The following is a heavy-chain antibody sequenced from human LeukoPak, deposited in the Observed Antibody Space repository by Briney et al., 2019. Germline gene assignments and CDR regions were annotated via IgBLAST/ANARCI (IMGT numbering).Heavy chain of an antibody. Sequence: GASVKVSCKASGSPFTGYYIHWVRQAPGQGLEWMGWINTNSGGTSYARKFQGRITMTRDTSISTAYIELSRLRSDDTAVYYCARDSGYPYYFDYWGLGTLVAVSS. CDR2: INTNSGGT. V-gene: IGHV1-2*02. J-gene: IGHJ4*02. CDR3: ARDSGYPYYFDY. CDR1: GSPFTGYY. D-gene: IGHD3-22*01.